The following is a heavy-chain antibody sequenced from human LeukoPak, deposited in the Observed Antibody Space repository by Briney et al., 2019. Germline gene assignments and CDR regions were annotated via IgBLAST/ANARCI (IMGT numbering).Heavy chain of an antibody. CDR2: INHSGST. Sequence: PSETLSLTCAVYGGSFSGYYWSWIRQPPGKGLEWIGEINHSGSTNYNPSLKSRVTISVDTSKNQFSLKLSSVTAADTAVYYCARNGCSSTSCYYYYYGMDVWGQGTTVTVSS. J-gene: IGHJ6*02. V-gene: IGHV4-34*01. CDR3: ARNGCSSTSCYYYYYGMDV. CDR1: GGSFSGYY. D-gene: IGHD2-2*01.